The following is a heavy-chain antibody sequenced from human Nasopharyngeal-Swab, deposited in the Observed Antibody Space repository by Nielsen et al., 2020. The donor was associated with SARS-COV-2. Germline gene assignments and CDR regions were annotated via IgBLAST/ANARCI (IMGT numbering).Heavy chain of an antibody. CDR3: ARGGTYYDFWSGYYNYYYGMDV. D-gene: IGHD3-3*01. V-gene: IGHV3-48*03. Sequence: LTCAASGFTFSSYEMNWVRQAPGKGLEWVSYISSSGSTIYYADSVKGRFTISRDNAKNSLYLQMNSLRAEDTAVYYCARGGTYYDFWSGYYNYYYGMDVWGQGTTVTVSS. CDR1: GFTFSSYE. CDR2: ISSSGSTI. J-gene: IGHJ6*02.